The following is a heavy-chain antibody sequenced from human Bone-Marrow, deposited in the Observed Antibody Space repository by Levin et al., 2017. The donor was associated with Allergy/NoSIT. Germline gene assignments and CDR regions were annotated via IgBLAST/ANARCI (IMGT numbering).Heavy chain of an antibody. V-gene: IGHV4-30-4*01. CDR1: GGSIRSADYY. J-gene: IGHJ5*02. Sequence: SQTLSLTCTVSGGSIRSADYYWSWIRQPPGKGLEFIGYIYYSGSTYYNPSLESRITISVDTSKNQFSLRLRSVTVADTAMYFCARVGNYFGPWGQGILVTVSS. CDR3: ARVGNYFGP. CDR2: IYYSGST.